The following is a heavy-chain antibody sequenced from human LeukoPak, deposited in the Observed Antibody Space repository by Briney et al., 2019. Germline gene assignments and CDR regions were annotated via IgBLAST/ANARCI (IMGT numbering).Heavy chain of an antibody. D-gene: IGHD5-18*01. V-gene: IGHV3-30-3*01. CDR2: LSYDGSNK. CDR3: AKDMGYTFGHAFDY. Sequence: GGSLRLSCAASGFTFSSNAMHWVRQAPGKGLEWVAVLSYDGSNKYYADSVKGRFTISRDNSKNTLYLQMNSLRTEDTAMYYCAKDMGYTFGHAFDYWGQGTLVTVSS. J-gene: IGHJ4*02. CDR1: GFTFSSNA.